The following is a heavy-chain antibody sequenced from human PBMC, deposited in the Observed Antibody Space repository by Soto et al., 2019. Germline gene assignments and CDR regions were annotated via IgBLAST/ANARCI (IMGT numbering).Heavy chain of an antibody. V-gene: IGHV5-10-1*01. J-gene: IGHJ5*02. CDR2: IDPSDSYT. D-gene: IGHD1-26*01. CDR3: ARLVVGATIRGDWFDP. CDR1: GDRSVGYG. Sequence: FMRVCWSGSGDRSVGYGSSRMRKMNGKGLEWMGRIDPSDSYTNYSPSFQGHVTISADKSISTAYLQWSSLKASDTAMYYCARLVVGATIRGDWFDPWGQGTLVTVS.